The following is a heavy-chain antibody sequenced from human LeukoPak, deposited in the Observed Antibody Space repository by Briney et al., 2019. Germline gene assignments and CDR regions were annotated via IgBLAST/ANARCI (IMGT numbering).Heavy chain of an antibody. J-gene: IGHJ4*02. V-gene: IGHV1-24*01. CDR3: ATALPTYYYDSSGYYHDY. CDR2: FDPEDGET. D-gene: IGHD3-22*01. Sequence: ASVKVSCKVSGYTLTQLSMHWVRQAPGKGLEWMEGFDPEDGETIYAQKFQGRVTMTEDTSTDTAYMELSSLRSEDTAVYYCATALPTYYYDSSGYYHDYWVQGTLVTVSS. CDR1: GYTLTQLS.